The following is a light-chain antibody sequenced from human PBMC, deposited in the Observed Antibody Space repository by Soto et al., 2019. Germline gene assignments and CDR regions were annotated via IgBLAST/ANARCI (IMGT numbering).Light chain of an antibody. CDR2: YDD. V-gene: IGLV1-36*01. Sequence: QYVLTQPPSVSEAPRQRVTISCSGSTSNIGNNAATWYQQLPGKAPKLLIYYDDLLPSGVSDRFSGSKSGTSASLAISGLQSEDEGDYYCAAWDDSLNGWVFGGGTKLTVL. CDR1: TSNIGNNA. J-gene: IGLJ3*02. CDR3: AAWDDSLNGWV.